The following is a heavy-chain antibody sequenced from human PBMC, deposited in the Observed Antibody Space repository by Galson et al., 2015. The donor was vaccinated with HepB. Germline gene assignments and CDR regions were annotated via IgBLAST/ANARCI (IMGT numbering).Heavy chain of an antibody. Sequence: SLRLSCAASAFTFNAYAMHWVRQAPGKGLEWVTAISFDGSNKYYADSVKGRFTISRDNFKNTLYLQMNSLRAEDTALYYCARDSQGDPFDYWGQGTLVIVSS. CDR3: ARDSQGDPFDY. D-gene: IGHD3-16*01. V-gene: IGHV3-30*04. CDR1: AFTFNAYA. CDR2: ISFDGSNK. J-gene: IGHJ4*02.